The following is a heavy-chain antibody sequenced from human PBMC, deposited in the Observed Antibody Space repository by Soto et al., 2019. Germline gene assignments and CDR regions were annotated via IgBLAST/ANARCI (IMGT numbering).Heavy chain of an antibody. CDR2: ISWKDEK. D-gene: IGHD1-26*01. CDR1: GFSLSTSGAG. J-gene: IGHJ4*02. Sequence: QITLKESGPTLVKPTQTLTVTCTFSGFSLSTSGAGVGWIRQSPGKAPEWLALISWKDEKRYNPGLKSRLTINKDTSKNQVVLTMTELDPVDTATYFCAHRYGGNYYRWYFDSWGQGTLVTVSS. CDR3: AHRYGGNYYRWYFDS. V-gene: IGHV2-5*01.